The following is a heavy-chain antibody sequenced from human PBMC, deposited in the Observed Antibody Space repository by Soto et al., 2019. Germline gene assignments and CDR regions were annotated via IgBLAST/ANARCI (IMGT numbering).Heavy chain of an antibody. V-gene: IGHV3-33*01. D-gene: IGHD6-13*01. J-gene: IGHJ5*02. CDR3: ARGYGWFDP. CDR2: LWYDGSNK. CDR1: GFTFSSYG. Sequence: QVQLVESGGGVVQPGRSLRLSCAASGFTFSSYGMHWVRQAPGKELEWVAVLWYDGSNKYYADSVKGRFTISRDNSKNTLYLQMNSLRAEDTAVYYCARGYGWFDPWGQGTLVTVSS.